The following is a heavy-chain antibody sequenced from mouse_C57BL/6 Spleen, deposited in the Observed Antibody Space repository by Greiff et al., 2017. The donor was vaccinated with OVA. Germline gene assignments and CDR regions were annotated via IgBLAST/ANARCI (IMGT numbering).Heavy chain of an antibody. CDR3: AREATVVEYYAMDY. D-gene: IGHD1-1*01. CDR2: IYPGDGDT. J-gene: IGHJ4*01. V-gene: IGHV1-82*01. CDR1: GYAFSSSW. Sequence: QVQLQQSGPELVKPGASVKISCKASGYAFSSSWMNWVKQRPGKGLEWIGRIYPGDGDTNYNGKFKGKATLTADKSSSTAYMQLSSLTSEDSAVYFCAREATVVEYYAMDYWGQGTSVTVSS.